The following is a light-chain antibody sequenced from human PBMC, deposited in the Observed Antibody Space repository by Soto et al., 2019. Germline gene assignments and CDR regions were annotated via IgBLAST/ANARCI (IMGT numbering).Light chain of an antibody. V-gene: IGKV2-24*01. CDR2: KIS. Sequence: DIVMTQTPLSSAVTLGQPASISCRSSQSLLHSDGITYLRWLQQRPGQPPRLRFYKISNRFSGVPDRFSGRGAVTYFPLKIRRVDAEDVGVYSCMQATQFPRTFGRGTKVEIK. CDR1: QSLLHSDGITY. J-gene: IGKJ1*01. CDR3: MQATQFPRT.